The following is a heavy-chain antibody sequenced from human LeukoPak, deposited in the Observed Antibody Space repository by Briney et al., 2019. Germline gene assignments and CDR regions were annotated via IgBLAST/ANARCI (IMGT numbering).Heavy chain of an antibody. CDR2: IRFDGGNK. Sequence: GGSLRLSCAASGFTFSSYWMSWVRQAPGKGLEWVSFIRFDGGNKYYADSVKGRFTISRDNSKNTLYLQMNSLGAEDTAGYYCARGPNYNILTGWRKTQNAFDIWGQGTMVTVSS. CDR1: GFTFSSYW. D-gene: IGHD3-9*01. V-gene: IGHV3-30*02. CDR3: ARGPNYNILTGWRKTQNAFDI. J-gene: IGHJ3*02.